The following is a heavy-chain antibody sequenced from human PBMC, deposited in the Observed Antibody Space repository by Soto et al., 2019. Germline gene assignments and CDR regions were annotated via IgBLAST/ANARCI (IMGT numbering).Heavy chain of an antibody. Sequence: SETLSLTCTVSGGSISSGGYYWSWIRQHPGKGLEWIGYIYYSGSTYYNPSLKSRVTISVDTSKNQFSLKLSSVTAADTAVYYCARDFGYHDSRGSSWGQGSLVTVSS. D-gene: IGHD3-22*01. CDR2: IYYSGST. CDR1: GGSISSGGYY. V-gene: IGHV4-31*03. CDR3: ARDFGYHDSRGSS. J-gene: IGHJ4*02.